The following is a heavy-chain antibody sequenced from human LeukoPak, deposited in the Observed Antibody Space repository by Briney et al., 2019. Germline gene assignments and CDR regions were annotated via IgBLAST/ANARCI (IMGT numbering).Heavy chain of an antibody. CDR2: IKQDGSEK. V-gene: IGHV3-7*01. D-gene: IGHD5-18*01. Sequence: GGSLRLSCAASGFTFSSYWMSWVRQAPGKGLEWVANIKQDGSEKYYVDSVKGRFTISRDNAKNSLYLQMNSLRAEDTAVYYCAREFRSGYRKDPGGTIDYWGQGTLVTVSS. CDR1: GFTFSSYW. J-gene: IGHJ4*02. CDR3: AREFRSGYRKDPGGTIDY.